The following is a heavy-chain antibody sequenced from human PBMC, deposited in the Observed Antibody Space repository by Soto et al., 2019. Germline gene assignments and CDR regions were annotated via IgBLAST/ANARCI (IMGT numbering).Heavy chain of an antibody. D-gene: IGHD2-15*01. Sequence: QVQLVQSGAEVKKPGASVKVSCKASGYTFTSYGISWVRQAPGQGLEWMGWISAYNGNTNYGQKLQGRVTMTTDTSKRTAYRERRSLRSDDTAVYYCAREGIVSGYYYGMDVWGQGTTVTVSS. J-gene: IGHJ6*01. CDR3: AREGIVSGYYYGMDV. CDR2: ISAYNGNT. V-gene: IGHV1-18*01. CDR1: GYTFTSYG.